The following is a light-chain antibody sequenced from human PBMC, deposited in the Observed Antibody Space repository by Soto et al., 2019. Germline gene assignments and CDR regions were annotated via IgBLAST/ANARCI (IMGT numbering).Light chain of an antibody. CDR2: DAS. Sequence: DIQMTQSPSSLSASVGDRVTMTCQASQDITTYLHWYQQKPGKAPQLLIHDASNLEAGVPSRFSGSGSGTHFSLTISSLQPEDFATYYCQQSDNLPFTLGGGTKVDIK. V-gene: IGKV1-33*01. CDR1: QDITTY. J-gene: IGKJ4*01. CDR3: QQSDNLPFT.